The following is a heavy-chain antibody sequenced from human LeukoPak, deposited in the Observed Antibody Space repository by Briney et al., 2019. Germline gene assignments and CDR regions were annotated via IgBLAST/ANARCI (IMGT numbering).Heavy chain of an antibody. Sequence: GGSLRLSCAASGFTFSSYGMHWVRQAPGKGLEWVAFIEYDGTNTHFADSVRGRFTISRDNSEDTLYLQIITLRAMDTAVYYCARNRLRATATAMDVWGKGTTVTVSS. V-gene: IGHV3-30*02. J-gene: IGHJ6*04. CDR2: IEYDGTNT. CDR1: GFTFSSYG. D-gene: IGHD2-15*01. CDR3: ARNRLRATATAMDV.